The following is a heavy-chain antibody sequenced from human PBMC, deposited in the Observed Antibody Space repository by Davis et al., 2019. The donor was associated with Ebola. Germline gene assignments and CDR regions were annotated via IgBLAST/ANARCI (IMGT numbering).Heavy chain of an antibody. CDR2: ISADNGNT. J-gene: IGHJ2*01. V-gene: IGHV1-18*01. D-gene: IGHD3-22*01. Sequence: AASVKVSCMASRYTFSSYGVTWVRQAPGQGLEWMGWISADNGNTNYAQKFQGRVTMTTETSTSTAYMGLTSLRSDDTAVYYCARMRNYYETNGFNWYFDLWGRGTLVTVSS. CDR1: RYTFSSYG. CDR3: ARMRNYYETNGFNWYFDL.